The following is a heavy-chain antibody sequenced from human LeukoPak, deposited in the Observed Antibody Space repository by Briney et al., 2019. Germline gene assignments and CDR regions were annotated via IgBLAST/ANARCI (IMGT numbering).Heavy chain of an antibody. Sequence: ASVKVSCKASGYTFTSYYMHWVRQAPGQGLEWMGIINPSGGSTSYAQKFQGRVTMTRDMSTSTVYMELSSLRSEDTAVYYCARDANGIWPVDPWGQGILVTVSS. V-gene: IGHV1-46*01. CDR2: INPSGGST. CDR1: GYTFTSYY. CDR3: ARDANGIWPVDP. J-gene: IGHJ5*02. D-gene: IGHD1-1*01.